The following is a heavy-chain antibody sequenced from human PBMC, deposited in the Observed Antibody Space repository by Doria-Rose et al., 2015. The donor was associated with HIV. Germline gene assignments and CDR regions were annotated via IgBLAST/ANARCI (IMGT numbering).Heavy chain of an antibody. CDR2: INYSGTT. Sequence: GGYFSGYYWTWLRQPPGNGLEWIREINYSGTTRYNPSLKSRATISVDTSKNQFSLNLTSVTAADTAVYYCTRGVRQLVYYYYMDVGAKG. CDR3: TRGVRQLVYYYYMDV. CDR1: GGYFSGYY. V-gene: IGHV4-34*01. D-gene: IGHD3-10*01. J-gene: IGHJ6*03.